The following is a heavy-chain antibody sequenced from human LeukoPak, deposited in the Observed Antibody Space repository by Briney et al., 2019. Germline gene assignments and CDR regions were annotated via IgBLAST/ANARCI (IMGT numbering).Heavy chain of an antibody. CDR2: LSDKGDSA. J-gene: IGHJ6*02. CDR1: GFTFSSYA. CDR3: AKSGPNSSGWSYFHYGMDV. D-gene: IGHD6-19*01. Sequence: GGSLRLSCAASGFTFSSYAMSWVRQAPGKGLEWVSGLSDKGDSAYYADSVKGRFTFSRDNSRNTLYPQMNSLRAEDTAVYYCAKSGPNSSGWSYFHYGMDVWGQGTTVTVSS. V-gene: IGHV3-23*01.